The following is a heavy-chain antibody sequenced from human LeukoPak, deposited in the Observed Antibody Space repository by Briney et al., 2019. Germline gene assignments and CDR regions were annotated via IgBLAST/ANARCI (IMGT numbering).Heavy chain of an antibody. CDR2: ISSSSSYI. CDR1: GFTFSSYS. J-gene: IGHJ6*03. CDR3: ARSYDFWSGYYTLRGYYMDV. Sequence: GALRLSCAVSGFTFSSYSMNWVRQAPGKGLEWVSSISSSSSYIYYADSVKGRFTISRDNAKNSLYLQMNSLRAEDTAVYYCARSYDFWSGYYTLRGYYMDVWGKGTTVTVSS. D-gene: IGHD3-3*01. V-gene: IGHV3-21*01.